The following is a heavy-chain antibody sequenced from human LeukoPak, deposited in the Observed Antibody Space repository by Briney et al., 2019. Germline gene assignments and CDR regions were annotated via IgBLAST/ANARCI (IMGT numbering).Heavy chain of an antibody. D-gene: IGHD5-12*01. J-gene: IGHJ4*02. CDR2: VNPNSGGT. CDR1: GYTFTCYY. V-gene: IGHV1-2*04. CDR3: ARGGFSTVDY. Sequence: ASVKVSCKASGYTFTCYYIHWVRQAPGQGLEWMGWVNPNSGGTNYAQKFQGWVTMTRDTSISTAYMELSRLRSDDTAVYYCARGGFSTVDYWGQGTLVTVSS.